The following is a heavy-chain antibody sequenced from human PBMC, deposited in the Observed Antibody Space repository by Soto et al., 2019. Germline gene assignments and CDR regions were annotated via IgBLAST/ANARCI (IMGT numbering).Heavy chain of an antibody. D-gene: IGHD3-16*01. CDR2: IYYSGTT. Sequence: SETLSLTCAVSGDSVSNDNYYWSWIRQPPGKGLEWIGYIYYSGTTNYNSYLKSRLSLSVDMSKNQFSLKLASVTATDTAVYFCARSQRGRTAFTFDYWGQGALVTVSS. V-gene: IGHV4-61*01. J-gene: IGHJ4*02. CDR3: ARSQRGRTAFTFDY. CDR1: GDSVSNDNYY.